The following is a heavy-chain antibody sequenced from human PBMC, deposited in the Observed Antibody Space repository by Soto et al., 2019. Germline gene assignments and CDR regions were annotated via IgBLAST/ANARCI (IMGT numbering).Heavy chain of an antibody. CDR1: GFTFSDYA. CDR3: AKGGRQWLVTSDFNY. V-gene: IGHV3-30*18. J-gene: IGHJ4*02. Sequence: VQLVESGGGVVQPGRSLRLSCAASGFTFSDYAIHWVRQAPGKGLEWVAVVSHDGRNTHYADSVKGRFTISRDSSKNTVSLEMTSLRAEATAVYYCAKGGRQWLVTSDFNYWGQGALVTVSS. D-gene: IGHD6-19*01. CDR2: VSHDGRNT.